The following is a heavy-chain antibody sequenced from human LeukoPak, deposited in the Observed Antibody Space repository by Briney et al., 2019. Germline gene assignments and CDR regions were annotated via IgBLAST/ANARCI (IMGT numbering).Heavy chain of an antibody. CDR3: ASCSSSGWYFPFDY. CDR2: ISSSSSYI. V-gene: IGHV3-21*01. D-gene: IGHD6-19*01. J-gene: IGHJ4*02. CDR1: GFTISSYS. Sequence: GGSLRLSCAASGFTISSYSMNWVRQAPGKGLEWVSSISSSSSYIYYADSVKGRFTISRDNAKNSLYLQMNSLRAEDTAVYYCASCSSSGWYFPFDYWGQGTLVTVSS.